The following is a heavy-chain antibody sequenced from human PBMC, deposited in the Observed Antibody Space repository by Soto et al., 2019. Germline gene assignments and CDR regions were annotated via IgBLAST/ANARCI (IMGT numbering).Heavy chain of an antibody. CDR3: ARGFYDYVWGPPD. CDR1: GGSISSGDYY. J-gene: IGHJ4*02. D-gene: IGHD3-16*01. V-gene: IGHV4-30-4*01. Sequence: LCGGSISSGDYYWSWIRQPPGKGLEWIGYIYYSGSTYYNPSLKSRVTISVDTSKNQFSLKLSSVTAADTAVYYCARGFYDYVWGPPDWGQGTLVTVSS. CDR2: IYYSGST.